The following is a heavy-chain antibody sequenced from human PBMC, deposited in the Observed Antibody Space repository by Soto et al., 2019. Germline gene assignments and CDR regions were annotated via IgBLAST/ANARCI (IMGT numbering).Heavy chain of an antibody. J-gene: IGHJ4*02. Sequence: QVQLVESGGGVVQPGRSLRLSCAASGFTFSSYGMHWVRQAPGKGLEWVAVISYDGSNKYYADSVKGRFTISRDNSKNTLYLQLNSLRAEDTAVYYCAKDPDYCSGGSCYPTDYWGQGTLVTFSS. CDR2: ISYDGSNK. V-gene: IGHV3-30*18. D-gene: IGHD2-15*01. CDR3: AKDPDYCSGGSCYPTDY. CDR1: GFTFSSYG.